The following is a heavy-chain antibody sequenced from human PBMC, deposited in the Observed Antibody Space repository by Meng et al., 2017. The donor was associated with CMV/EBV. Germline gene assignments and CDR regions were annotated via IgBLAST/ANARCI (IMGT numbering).Heavy chain of an antibody. CDR3: ARSGLRFLEWSHHWFDP. CDR2: INPNRGGT. D-gene: IGHD3-3*01. Sequence: FTGYYMPWVRQAPGQGLEWMGWINPNRGGTNYAQKFQGRVTMTRDTSISTAYMELSRLRSDDTAVYYCARSGLRFLEWSHHWFDPWGQGTLVTVSS. V-gene: IGHV1-2*02. CDR1: FTGYY. J-gene: IGHJ5*02.